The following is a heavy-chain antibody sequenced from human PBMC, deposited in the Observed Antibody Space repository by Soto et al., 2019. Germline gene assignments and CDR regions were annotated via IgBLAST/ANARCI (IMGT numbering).Heavy chain of an antibody. CDR3: AFPATAGFDY. V-gene: IGHV4-4*02. J-gene: IGHJ4*02. Sequence: PSETLSLTWAVSGGSISSTNWWTWVRQSPGRGLEWIGEIYHSGTTDYSASLKSRVNIAVDISTNHFSLTLNSVTAADTAVYYCAFPATAGFDYWGKGILVTVSS. D-gene: IGHD6-13*01. CDR2: IYHSGTT. CDR1: GGSISSTNW.